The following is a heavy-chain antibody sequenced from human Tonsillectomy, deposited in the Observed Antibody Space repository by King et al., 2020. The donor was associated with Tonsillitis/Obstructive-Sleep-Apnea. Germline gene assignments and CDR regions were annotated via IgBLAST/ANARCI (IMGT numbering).Heavy chain of an antibody. D-gene: IGHD2-15*01. CDR1: GFTFSSYW. J-gene: IGHJ3*02. CDR2: IKQDGSEK. V-gene: IGHV3-7*04. Sequence: VQLVESGGGLVQPGGSLRLSCAVSGFTFSSYWMTWVHQAPGKGLEWVANIKQDGSEKYYVDSVKGRFTISRDNAKNSLYLQMNSLRAEDTAVYYCAAEKDIVGAFDIWGQGTMVTVSS. CDR3: AAEKDIVGAFDI.